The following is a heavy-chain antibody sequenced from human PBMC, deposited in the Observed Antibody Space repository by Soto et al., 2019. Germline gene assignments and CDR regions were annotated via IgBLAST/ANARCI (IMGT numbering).Heavy chain of an antibody. D-gene: IGHD3-10*01. CDR3: ARDRDAEYFQH. J-gene: IGHJ1*01. Sequence: GGSLRLSCAASGFTFSSYGMHWVRQAPGKGLEWVAVIWYDGSNKYYADSVKGRFTISRDNSKNALYLQMNSLRAEDTAVYYCARDRDAEYFQHWGQGTLVTVSS. V-gene: IGHV3-33*01. CDR2: IWYDGSNK. CDR1: GFTFSSYG.